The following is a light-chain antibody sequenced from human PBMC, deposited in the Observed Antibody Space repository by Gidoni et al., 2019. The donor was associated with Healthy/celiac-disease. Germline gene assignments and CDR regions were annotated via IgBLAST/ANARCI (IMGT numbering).Light chain of an antibody. CDR2: GNS. J-gene: IGLJ3*02. V-gene: IGLV1-40*01. CDR1: SSNIGAGYD. CDR3: QSYDSSLSGWV. Sequence: QSVLPQPPSVSGAPGPSVTISCTGSSSNIGAGYDVHWYQQLPGTAPKLLIYGNSNRPSGVPDRFSGSKSGTSASLAITGLQAEDEADYYCQSYDSSLSGWVFGGGTKLTVL.